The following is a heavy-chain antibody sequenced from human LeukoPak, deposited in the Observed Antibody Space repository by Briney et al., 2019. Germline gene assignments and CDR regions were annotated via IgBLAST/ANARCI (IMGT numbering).Heavy chain of an antibody. CDR3: ARGLRGGATTMYYYYYGMDV. CDR1: GYTFTSYY. V-gene: IGHV1-46*01. J-gene: IGHJ6*02. Sequence: ASVKVSCKASGYTFTSYYMHWVRQAPGQGLEWMGIINPSGGSTSYAQKFQDRVTMTRDTSTSTVYMELSSLRSEDTAVYYCARGLRGGATTMYYYYYGMDVWGQGTTVTVSS. D-gene: IGHD1-26*01. CDR2: INPSGGST.